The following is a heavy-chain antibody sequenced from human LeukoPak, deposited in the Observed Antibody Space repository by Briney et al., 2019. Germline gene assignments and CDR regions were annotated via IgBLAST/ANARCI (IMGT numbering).Heavy chain of an antibody. CDR3: TKDQDFRLGSMDH. J-gene: IGHJ4*02. V-gene: IGHV3-23*01. Sequence: PGGSLRLSCGTSGFIFRTYAMTWVRQAPGKGLEWVSTLTDIGDRAFYIDSVRGRFTISRDDSKNTLYLQMNSLRAEDTAVYYCTKDQDFRLGSMDHWGQGTLVTVSS. CDR2: LTDIGDRA. CDR1: GFIFRTYA. D-gene: IGHD7-27*01.